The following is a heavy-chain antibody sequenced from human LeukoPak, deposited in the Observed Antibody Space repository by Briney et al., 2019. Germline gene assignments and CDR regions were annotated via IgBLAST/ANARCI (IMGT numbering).Heavy chain of an antibody. CDR1: GYTFTGYY. CDR3: AKPSIAAVGPNYFDY. D-gene: IGHD6-13*01. J-gene: IGHJ4*02. CDR2: INPNSGGT. V-gene: IGHV1-2*02. Sequence: ASVKVSCKASGYTFTGYYMHWVRQAPGQGLEWMGWINPNSGGTNYAQKFQGRVAMTRDTSISTAYMELSRLRSDDTAVYYCAKPSIAAVGPNYFDYWGQGILVTVSS.